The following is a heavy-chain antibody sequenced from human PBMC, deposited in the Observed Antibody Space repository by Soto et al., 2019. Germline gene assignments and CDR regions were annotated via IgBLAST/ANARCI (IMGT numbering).Heavy chain of an antibody. CDR1: GYTLTELS. CDR3: ATVKQGDTLFRGTSPAGWYILS. J-gene: IGHJ2*01. Sequence: ASVKVSCKVSGYTLTELSMHWVRQAPGKGLEWMGGFDPEDGETIYAQKFQGRVTMTEDTSTDTAYMELSSLRSEDTAVYYCATVKQGDTLFRGTSPAGWYILSWGRGPLIT. D-gene: IGHD6-19*01. CDR2: FDPEDGET. V-gene: IGHV1-24*01.